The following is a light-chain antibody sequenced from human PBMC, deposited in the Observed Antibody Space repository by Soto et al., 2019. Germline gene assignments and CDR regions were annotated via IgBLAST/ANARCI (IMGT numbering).Light chain of an antibody. J-gene: IGKJ4*01. V-gene: IGKV3D-15*01. CDR3: QQYNNWPPLT. Sequence: DILMTQSPATVSVSLGDSVSLSCRANESISNNLAWYQQKPGQPPRLLIYSASTRAPGIPARVSGGGSGTEFTLTISSLQSEDFAVYYCQQYNNWPPLTFGRGTKVDIK. CDR2: SAS. CDR1: ESISNN.